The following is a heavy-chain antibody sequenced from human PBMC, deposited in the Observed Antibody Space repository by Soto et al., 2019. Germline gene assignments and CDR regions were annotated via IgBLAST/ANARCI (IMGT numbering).Heavy chain of an antibody. CDR1: GGTFSSYT. V-gene: IGHV1-69*02. Sequence: SVKVSCKASGGTFSSYTISWVRQAPGQGLEWMGRIIPILGIANYAQKFQGRVTITADKSTSTAYMELSSLRSEDTAVYYCARLYCSSTSCYDAFDIWGQGTMVTVS. CDR3: ARLYCSSTSCYDAFDI. J-gene: IGHJ3*02. CDR2: IIPILGIA. D-gene: IGHD2-2*01.